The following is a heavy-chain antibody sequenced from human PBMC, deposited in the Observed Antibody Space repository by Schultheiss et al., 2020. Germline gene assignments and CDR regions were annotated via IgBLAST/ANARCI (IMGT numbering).Heavy chain of an antibody. CDR1: GGSFSGYY. D-gene: IGHD3-10*01. V-gene: IGHV4-34*09. J-gene: IGHJ4*02. Sequence: SETLSLTCAVYGGSFSGYYWSWIRQPPGKGLEWIGSIYYSGSTYYNPSLKSRVTISVDTSKNQFSLKLSSVTAADTAVYYCARAYYYGSGSYVHLDYWGQGTLVTGSS. CDR2: IYYSGST. CDR3: ARAYYYGSGSYVHLDY.